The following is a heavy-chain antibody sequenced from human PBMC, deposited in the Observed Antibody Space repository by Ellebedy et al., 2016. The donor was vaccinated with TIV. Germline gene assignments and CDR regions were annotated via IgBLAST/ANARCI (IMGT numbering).Heavy chain of an antibody. CDR2: ISWNSGSI. CDR1: GFTFDDYA. Sequence: PGGSLRLSCAASGFTFDDYAMHWVRQAPGKGLEWVSGISWNSGSIDYADSVKGRFTISRDNAKNSLYLQMNSLRAEDTAVYHCARGMRVMSYYYGMDVWGQGTTVTVSS. V-gene: IGHV3-9*01. D-gene: IGHD3-16*01. J-gene: IGHJ6*02. CDR3: ARGMRVMSYYYGMDV.